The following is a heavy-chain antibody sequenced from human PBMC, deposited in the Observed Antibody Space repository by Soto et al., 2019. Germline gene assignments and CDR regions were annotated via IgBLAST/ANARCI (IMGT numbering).Heavy chain of an antibody. CDR1: GYSVSSSDYY. CDR3: APLSVSLSGPYGIHV. Sequence: SETLSLTCSVSGYSVSSSDYYWAWIRQPPGKGLEWIGSMLYSGLTYYNPSLKSRVTLSVDTSKNQFPVRLNSVTASDTAVYYCAPLSVSLSGPYGIHVWGQGTTVTVSS. V-gene: IGHV4-39*01. J-gene: IGHJ6*02. CDR2: MLYSGLT. D-gene: IGHD2-15*01.